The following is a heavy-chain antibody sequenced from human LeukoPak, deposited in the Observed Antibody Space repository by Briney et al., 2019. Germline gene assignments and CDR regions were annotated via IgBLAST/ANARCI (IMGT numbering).Heavy chain of an antibody. CDR1: GFTFSSYA. CDR2: IKSKTDGGTT. Sequence: GGSLRLSCEASGFTFSSYAMSWVRQAPGKGLEWVGRIKSKTDGGTTDYAAPVKGRFTISRDDSKNTLYLQMNSLKTEDTAVYYCTTYGGDGLYYYYYGMDVWGQGTMVTVSS. D-gene: IGHD2-21*02. CDR3: TTYGGDGLYYYYYGMDV. V-gene: IGHV3-15*01. J-gene: IGHJ6*02.